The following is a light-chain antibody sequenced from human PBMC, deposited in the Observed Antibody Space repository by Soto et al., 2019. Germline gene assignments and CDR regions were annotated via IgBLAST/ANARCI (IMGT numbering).Light chain of an antibody. J-gene: IGKJ5*01. CDR1: QSVSSN. CDR2: GAS. V-gene: IGKV3-15*01. CDR3: QQYNNWPPIT. Sequence: EIVMTQSPATLSVYPGERATLSCRARQSVSSNLAWYQQKPGQAPRLLIYGASTRATGIPARFSGSGSGTEFTLTISSLQSEDFAVYYCQQYNNWPPITFGQGTRMEIK.